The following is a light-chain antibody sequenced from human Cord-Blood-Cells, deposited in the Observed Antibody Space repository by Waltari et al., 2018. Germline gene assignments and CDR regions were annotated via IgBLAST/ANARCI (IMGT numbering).Light chain of an antibody. CDR3: QQSYSTPYS. Sequence: DIQMTQSTYSLSASVGDRVTITCRASQSLSSYLNWYQQKPGKAPKLLIYAASSLQSGVTSRFSGSGSGTDFTLTISSLQPEDFATYYCQQSYSTPYSFGQGTKLEIK. J-gene: IGKJ2*03. V-gene: IGKV1-39*01. CDR2: AAS. CDR1: QSLSSY.